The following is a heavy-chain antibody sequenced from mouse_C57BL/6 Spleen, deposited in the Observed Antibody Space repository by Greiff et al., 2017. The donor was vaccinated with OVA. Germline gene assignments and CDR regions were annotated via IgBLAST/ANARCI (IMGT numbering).Heavy chain of an antibody. CDR2: INPSTGGT. J-gene: IGHJ3*01. D-gene: IGHD4-1*01. V-gene: IGHV1-42*01. Sequence: EVQLQQSGPELVKPGASVKISCKASGYSFTGYYMNWVKQSPEKSLEWIGEINPSTGGTTYNQKFKAKATLTVDKSSSTAYMQLKSLTSEDSAVYYCARNWDEEGFAYWGQGTLVTVSA. CDR3: ARNWDEEGFAY. CDR1: GYSFTGYY.